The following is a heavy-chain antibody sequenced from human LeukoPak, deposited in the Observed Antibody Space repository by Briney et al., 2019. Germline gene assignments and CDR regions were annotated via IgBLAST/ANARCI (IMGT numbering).Heavy chain of an antibody. CDR2: ISWNSASI. D-gene: IGHD2-2*02. CDR3: AKDMWREVPAAIPVYYYYYGMDV. CDR1: GFTFDDYA. Sequence: PGGSLRLSCAASGFTFDDYAMHWVRQAPGKGLEWVSGISWNSASIGYADSVKGRFTISRDNAKNSLYLQMNSLRAEDTALYYCAKDMWREVPAAIPVYYYYYGMDVWGQGTTVTVSS. J-gene: IGHJ6*02. V-gene: IGHV3-9*01.